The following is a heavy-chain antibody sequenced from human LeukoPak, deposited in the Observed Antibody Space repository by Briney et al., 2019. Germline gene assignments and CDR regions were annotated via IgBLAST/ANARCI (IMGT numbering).Heavy chain of an antibody. CDR1: GFTFSSYW. Sequence: PGGSLRLSCAASGFTFSSYWMSWVRQAPGKGLEWVANIKQDGSEKYYVDSVKGRFTISRDNAKNSLYLQMNSLRAEDTAVYYCAARYYYDSSGDGGGLWGQGTLVTVS. CDR3: AARYYYDSSGDGGGL. D-gene: IGHD3-22*01. CDR2: IKQDGSEK. J-gene: IGHJ4*02. V-gene: IGHV3-7*01.